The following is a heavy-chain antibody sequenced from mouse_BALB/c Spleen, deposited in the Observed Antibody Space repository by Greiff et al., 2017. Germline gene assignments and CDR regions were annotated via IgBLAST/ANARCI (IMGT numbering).Heavy chain of an antibody. CDR1: GFSLTGYG. V-gene: IGHV2-6-7*01. Sequence: VKLQESGPGLVAPSQSLTITCTVSGFSLTGYGVNWVRQPPGKGLEWLGMIWGDGGTDYNSDLKSRLSISKDNSKSHVFLKMNSLQTDDTARYYCAREAMDYWGQGTSVTVSS. CDR2: IWGDGGT. CDR3: AREAMDY. J-gene: IGHJ4*01.